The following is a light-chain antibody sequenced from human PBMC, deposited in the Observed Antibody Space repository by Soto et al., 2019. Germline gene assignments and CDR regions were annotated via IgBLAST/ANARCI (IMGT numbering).Light chain of an antibody. Sequence: QSVLTQPASVSGSPGQSITISFTGTSSDVGGYNYVSWYQQHPGKAPKLMIYEVSNRPSGVSNRFSGSKSGNTASLTISGLQAEDEADYYCSSYTSSSTLYVFGTGTKVT. CDR3: SSYTSSSTLYV. J-gene: IGLJ1*01. CDR2: EVS. V-gene: IGLV2-14*01. CDR1: SSDVGGYNY.